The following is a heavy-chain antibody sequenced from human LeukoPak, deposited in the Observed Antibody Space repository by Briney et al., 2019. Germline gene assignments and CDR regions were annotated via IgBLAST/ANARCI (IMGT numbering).Heavy chain of an antibody. V-gene: IGHV4-39*07. CDR1: GGSISSTRYY. Sequence: SETLSLTCTVSGGSISSTRYYWGWIRQPPGKGLEWIGSIYYSGNTYYNPSLKSRVTISVDKSKNQFSLKLSSVTAADTAVYYCARDRGVKWGQGTLVTVSS. CDR3: ARDRGVK. D-gene: IGHD3-10*01. J-gene: IGHJ4*02. CDR2: IYYSGNT.